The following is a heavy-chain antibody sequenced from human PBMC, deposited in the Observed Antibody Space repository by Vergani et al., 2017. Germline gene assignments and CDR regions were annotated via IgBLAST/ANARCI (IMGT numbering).Heavy chain of an antibody. CDR1: GFPLSTSGVS. CDR2: SYWNADK. J-gene: IGHJ5*02. V-gene: IGHV2-5*01. CDR3: AYRGLGIPGRRTSRFGINWFDP. D-gene: IGHD6-6*01. Sequence: QITLKESGPTLMTPTQTLTLTCTVSGFPLSTSGVSVAWIRQPPGTALEWLALSYWNADKRYSTSLKSRLTITKDTSKNQVDLTMTIMDPADTATYFCAYRGLGIPGRRTSRFGINWFDPWGPGTLVTVSS.